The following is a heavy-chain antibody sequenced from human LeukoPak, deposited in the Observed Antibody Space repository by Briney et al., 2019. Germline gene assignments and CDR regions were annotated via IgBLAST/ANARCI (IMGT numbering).Heavy chain of an antibody. CDR3: AKSGLYYDSSGYYY. J-gene: IGHJ4*02. CDR2: ISGSGGST. Sequence: PGGSLRLSCAASGFTFSSYAMSWVRQAPGKGLEWVSAISGSGGSTYYADSVKGRFTISRDNSKNTLYLQMNSLRAEDTAVYYCAKSGLYYDSSGYYYWGQGTLVTVSS. V-gene: IGHV3-23*01. D-gene: IGHD3-22*01. CDR1: GFTFSSYA.